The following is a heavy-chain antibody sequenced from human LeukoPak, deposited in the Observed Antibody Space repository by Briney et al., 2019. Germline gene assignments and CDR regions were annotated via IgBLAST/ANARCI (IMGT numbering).Heavy chain of an antibody. CDR3: ARAVTSTEGY. CDR1: GFTFSTYW. CDR2: PNQDGSKK. V-gene: IGHV3-7*03. Sequence: GGSLRLSCAASGFTFSTYWMTWVRQAPGKGLEWVASPNQDGSKKYYVDSVKGRFTISRDNAQKSLYLEMKSLSAKDTAVYYCARAVTSTEGYWGQGTLVTVSS. J-gene: IGHJ4*02.